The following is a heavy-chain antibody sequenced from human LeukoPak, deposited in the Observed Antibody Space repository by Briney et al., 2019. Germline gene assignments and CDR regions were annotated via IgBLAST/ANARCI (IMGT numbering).Heavy chain of an antibody. D-gene: IGHD3-3*01. J-gene: IGHJ4*02. CDR3: VRSGYPGRLLDY. CDR1: GGSISSYY. CDR2: IYYSGST. V-gene: IGHV4-59*12. Sequence: PSETLSLTCTVSGGSISSYYWSWIRQPPGKGLEWIGYIYYSGSTNYNPSLKSRVTISVDTSKNQFSLNLSSVTAADTAVYYCVRSGYPGRLLDYWGQGTLVTVSS.